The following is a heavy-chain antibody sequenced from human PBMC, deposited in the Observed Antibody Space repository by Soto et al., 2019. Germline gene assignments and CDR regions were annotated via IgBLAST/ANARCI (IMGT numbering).Heavy chain of an antibody. CDR1: GYTFTSYY. CDR3: ARRDGELLPFDY. D-gene: IGHD3-10*01. J-gene: IGHJ4*02. V-gene: IGHV1-69*13. Sequence: SVKVSCKASGYTFTSYYMHWVRQAPGQGLEWMGGIIPIFGTANYAQKFQGRVTITADESTSTAYMELSSLRSEDTAVYYCARRDGELLPFDYWGQGTLVTVSS. CDR2: IIPIFGTA.